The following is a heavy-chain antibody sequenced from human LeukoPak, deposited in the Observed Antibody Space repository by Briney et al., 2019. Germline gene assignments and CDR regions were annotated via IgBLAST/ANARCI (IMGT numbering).Heavy chain of an antibody. Sequence: SLRLSCAASGFTFDDYAIHWVRQAPGKGLEWVSGISWNSGSIGYADSVKGRFTISRDNAKNSLYLQMNSLRAEDTALYYCAKDMRYTPGLIDYWGQGTLVTVSS. CDR2: ISWNSGSI. D-gene: IGHD5-24*01. CDR3: AKDMRYTPGLIDY. J-gene: IGHJ4*02. CDR1: GFTFDDYA. V-gene: IGHV3-9*01.